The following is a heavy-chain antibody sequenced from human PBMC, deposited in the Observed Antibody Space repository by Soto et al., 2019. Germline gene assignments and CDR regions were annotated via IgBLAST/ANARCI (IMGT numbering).Heavy chain of an antibody. CDR2: IVPNVGTV. V-gene: IGHV1-69*06. J-gene: IGHJ4*02. CDR3: ARRDTSGFLRYFDN. Sequence: ASVKVSCKSSGGTFSSFINYPINWVRQAPGQGLEWMGGIVPNVGTVNYAQKFRGKVTITADKSTGTAYMELSSLRSEDTALYYCARRDTSGFLRYFDNWGQGTQVTVSS. D-gene: IGHD3-3*01. CDR1: GGTFSSFINYP.